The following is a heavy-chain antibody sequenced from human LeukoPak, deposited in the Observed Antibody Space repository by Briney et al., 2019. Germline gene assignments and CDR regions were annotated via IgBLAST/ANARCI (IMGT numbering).Heavy chain of an antibody. CDR3: ARPGDYSGSGTYYEN. V-gene: IGHV4-38-2*02. J-gene: IGHJ4*02. Sequence: PSETLSLTCTVSGYSISSAYYWGWFRQPPGKGLEWIGSIYHSGSTSYNPSLRSRVTISVDTSKNQFSLNLSSVTAADTAVYYCARPGDYSGSGTYYENWGQGTLVTVSS. CDR2: IYHSGST. CDR1: GYSISSAYY. D-gene: IGHD3-10*01.